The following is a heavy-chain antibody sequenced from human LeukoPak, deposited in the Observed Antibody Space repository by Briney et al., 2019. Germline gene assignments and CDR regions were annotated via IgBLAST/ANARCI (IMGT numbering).Heavy chain of an antibody. Sequence: GRSLRLSCAASGFRFDDYAMYWVRQAPGKGLEWVSGISWNSGRIGYADSVKGRFTISRDNAKNSLYLQMNSLRAEDTALYYCARDISSGWYGEYYFDYWGQGTLVTVSS. J-gene: IGHJ4*02. CDR3: ARDISSGWYGEYYFDY. V-gene: IGHV3-9*01. CDR1: GFRFDDYA. D-gene: IGHD6-19*01. CDR2: ISWNSGRI.